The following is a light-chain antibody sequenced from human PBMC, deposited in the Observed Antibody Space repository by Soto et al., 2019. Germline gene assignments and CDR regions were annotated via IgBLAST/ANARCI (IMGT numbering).Light chain of an antibody. CDR2: AAS. CDR1: QSISSY. J-gene: IGKJ4*01. CDR3: QRSFSTPLT. V-gene: IGKV1-39*01. Sequence: DIQMTQSPSSLSASVGDRVTITCRASQSISSYLHWYQQKPGKAPKLLIFAASSLQSGVPSRFSGSGSGTDFTHTISSLQPEDVATYYCQRSFSTPLTFGGGTKVEIK.